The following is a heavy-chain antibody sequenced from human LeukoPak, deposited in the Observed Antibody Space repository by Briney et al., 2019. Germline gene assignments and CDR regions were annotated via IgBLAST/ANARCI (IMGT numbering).Heavy chain of an antibody. Sequence: PGGSLRLSCAASGFTFSSYAMNWVRQAPGKGLEWVSGIGGSGGSTYYADSVKGRFTISRDNSKNTVYLQMNSLRAEDTAVYYCAKDLSGSYIRGFDYWGQGTLVTVSS. CDR3: AKDLSGSYIRGFDY. J-gene: IGHJ4*02. D-gene: IGHD1-26*01. V-gene: IGHV3-23*01. CDR2: IGGSGGST. CDR1: GFTFSSYA.